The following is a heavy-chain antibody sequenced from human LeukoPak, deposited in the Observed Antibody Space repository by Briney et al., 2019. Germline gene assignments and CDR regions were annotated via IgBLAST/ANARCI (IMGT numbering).Heavy chain of an antibody. Sequence: TLSLTCTVSGGSISSGGYYWSWIRQHPGKGLEWIGYIYYSGSTYYNPSLKSRVTISVDTSKNQFSLKLSSVTAADTAVYYCARDVVVAATGFRRWFDPWGQGTLVTVSS. CDR1: GGSISSGGYY. CDR2: IYYSGST. D-gene: IGHD2-15*01. CDR3: ARDVVVAATGFRRWFDP. V-gene: IGHV4-31*03. J-gene: IGHJ5*02.